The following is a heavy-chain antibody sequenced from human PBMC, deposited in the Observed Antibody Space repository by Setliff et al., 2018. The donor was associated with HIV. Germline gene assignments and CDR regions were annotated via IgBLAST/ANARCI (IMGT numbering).Heavy chain of an antibody. CDR2: INPDNGHT. CDR3: ARDRRAGVYYYTDV. V-gene: IGHV1-2*02. D-gene: IGHD7-27*01. CDR1: AGYY. Sequence: ASVKVSCKSAGYYVHWVRRAPGQGFEWMGWINPDNGHTQYGQKFQGRLTLTRDTSIRTAYMELSRLTFDDTAMYYCARDRRAGVYYYTDVWGTGTTVTVSS. J-gene: IGHJ6*03.